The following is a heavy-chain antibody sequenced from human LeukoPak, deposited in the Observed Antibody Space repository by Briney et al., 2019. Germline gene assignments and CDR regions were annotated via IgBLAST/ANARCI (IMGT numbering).Heavy chain of an antibody. Sequence: GGSLRLSCVASGFTVRRNYMSWVRQAPGKGLEWVSIIYSDGNTYYADSVKGRFTISRDISKNTLYLQMNSLRAEDTAVYYCARVDYNEWFDPWGQGTLVTVS. CDR2: IYSDGNT. CDR3: ARVDYNEWFDP. D-gene: IGHD4-11*01. CDR1: GFTVRRNY. V-gene: IGHV3-66*01. J-gene: IGHJ5*02.